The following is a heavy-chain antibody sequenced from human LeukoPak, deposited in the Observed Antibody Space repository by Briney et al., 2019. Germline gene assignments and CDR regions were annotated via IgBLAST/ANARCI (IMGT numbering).Heavy chain of an antibody. CDR3: ARNLYGGNSWDVFDY. J-gene: IGHJ4*02. Sequence: SVKVSCKASGGTFSSYVINWVRQAPGQGLEWMGGIMPISGTANHAQKFQGRVTITADKSTSTAYMELSSLRTEDTAVYYCARNLYGGNSWDVFDYWGQGTLVTVSS. V-gene: IGHV1-69*06. D-gene: IGHD4-23*01. CDR1: GGTFSSYV. CDR2: IMPISGTA.